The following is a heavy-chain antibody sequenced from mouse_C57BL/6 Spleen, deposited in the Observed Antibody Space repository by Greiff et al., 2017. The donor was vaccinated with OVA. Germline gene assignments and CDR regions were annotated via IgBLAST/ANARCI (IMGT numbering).Heavy chain of an antibody. J-gene: IGHJ2*01. V-gene: IGHV1-18*01. CDR3: AKATTVVEADFDY. CDR1: GYTFTDYN. CDR2: INPNNGGT. D-gene: IGHD1-1*01. Sequence: VQLKESGPELVKPGASVKIPCKASGYTFTDYNMDWVKQSHGKSLEWIGDINPNNGGTIYNQKFKGKATLTVDKSSSTAYMELRSLTTEDTEVYYSAKATTVVEADFDYWGQGTTLTVSS.